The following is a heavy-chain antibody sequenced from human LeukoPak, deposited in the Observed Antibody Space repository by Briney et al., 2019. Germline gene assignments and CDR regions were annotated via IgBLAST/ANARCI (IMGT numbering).Heavy chain of an antibody. CDR1: GFTFSSYA. Sequence: GGSLRLSCAASGFTFSSYAMHWVRQAPGKGLEWVAVISYDGSNKYYADSVKGRFTISRDNSKNTLYLQMNSLRGEDTAVYYCAREAGELLTGFDYWGQGTLVTVSS. J-gene: IGHJ4*02. V-gene: IGHV3-30*04. D-gene: IGHD1-26*01. CDR3: AREAGELLTGFDY. CDR2: ISYDGSNK.